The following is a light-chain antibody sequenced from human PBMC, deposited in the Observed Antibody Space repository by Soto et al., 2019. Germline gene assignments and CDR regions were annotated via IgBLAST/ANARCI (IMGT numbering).Light chain of an antibody. CDR3: QQYNTWPPIT. Sequence: EIAMTQSPATLSVSPGDRATLSCRASQSVTSNLAWYQQKPGQAPRLLIYGASTRATGIPARFSGSGSGTEFTLTISSLQSEDFAVYFCQQYNTWPPITFCQGTRLEIK. J-gene: IGKJ5*01. CDR1: QSVTSN. V-gene: IGKV3-15*01. CDR2: GAS.